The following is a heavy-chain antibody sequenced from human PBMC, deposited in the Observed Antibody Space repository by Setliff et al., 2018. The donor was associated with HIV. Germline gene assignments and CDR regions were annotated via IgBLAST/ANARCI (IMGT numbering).Heavy chain of an antibody. CDR1: GFTFSAHG. V-gene: IGHV3-30*02. J-gene: IGHJ6*03. CDR2: LRFDGSNK. CDR3: AKAFGYCSGGSCPVLMDV. D-gene: IGHD2-15*01. Sequence: GGSLRLSCAASGFTFSAHGMHWVRQAPGKGLEWVAFLRFDGSNKSYGDSVKGRFTISRDNSKNTLYVQMNSLRAKDAAVYYCAKAFGYCSGGSCPVLMDVWGKGTTVTV.